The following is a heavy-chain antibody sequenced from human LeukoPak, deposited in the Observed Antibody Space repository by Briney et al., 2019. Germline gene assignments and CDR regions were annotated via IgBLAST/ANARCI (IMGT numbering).Heavy chain of an antibody. D-gene: IGHD6-25*01. CDR3: AKERASRLPFDY. Sequence: GGSLRLSCAASGFTFSSYGMHWVRQASGKGLEWVTAISASGGNTYYAGSVKGRFTISRDNAKDTLYLQMNSLRAEDTALYYCAKERASRLPFDYWGQGTLVTVSS. CDR2: ISASGGNT. J-gene: IGHJ4*02. V-gene: IGHV3-23*01. CDR1: GFTFSSYG.